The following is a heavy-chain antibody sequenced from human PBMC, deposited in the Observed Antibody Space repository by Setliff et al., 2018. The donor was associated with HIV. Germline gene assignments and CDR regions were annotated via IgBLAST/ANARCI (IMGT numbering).Heavy chain of an antibody. Sequence: PSETLSLTCSVSNDSITYYYWNWIRQPPGKGLEWIGNIFDSENTNYNPSLKSRVTMSVDTSKNQFSLKLSSVTAADTAVYYCARAPPGIQNDAFDVWGQGTMVTVSS. J-gene: IGHJ3*01. V-gene: IGHV4-59*01. CDR1: NDSITYYY. CDR2: IFDSENT. CDR3: ARAPPGIQNDAFDV.